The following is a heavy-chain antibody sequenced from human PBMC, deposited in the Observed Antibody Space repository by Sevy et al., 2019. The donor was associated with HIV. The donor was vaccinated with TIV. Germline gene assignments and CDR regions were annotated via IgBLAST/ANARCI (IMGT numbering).Heavy chain of an antibody. CDR1: GFTFSSYW. J-gene: IGHJ4*02. CDR2: IKQDGSEN. Sequence: GGSLRLSCAASGFTFSSYWMSWVRQAPGKGLEWVANIKQDGSENYYVDSVKGRFTISRDNAKNSLYLQMNSVRAEDTAVYYCASMGRIAAAYYFDYWGQGTLVTVSS. D-gene: IGHD6-13*01. CDR3: ASMGRIAAAYYFDY. V-gene: IGHV3-7*03.